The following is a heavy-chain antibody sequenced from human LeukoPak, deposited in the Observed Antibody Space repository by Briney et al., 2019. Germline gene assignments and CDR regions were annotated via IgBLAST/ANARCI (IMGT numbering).Heavy chain of an antibody. CDR3: ARVGSRYCSSTSCYTAFDY. V-gene: IGHV1-69*13. D-gene: IGHD2-2*02. CDR2: IIPIFGTA. CDR1: GYTFTSYD. Sequence: ASVKVSCKASGYTFTSYDINWVRQAPGQELEWMGGIIPIFGTANYAQKFQGRVTITADESTSTAYMELSSLRSEDTAVYYCARVGSRYCSSTSCYTAFDYWGQGTLVTVSS. J-gene: IGHJ4*02.